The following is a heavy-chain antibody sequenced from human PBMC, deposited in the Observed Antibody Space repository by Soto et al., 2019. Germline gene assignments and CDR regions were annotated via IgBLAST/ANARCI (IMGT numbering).Heavy chain of an antibody. V-gene: IGHV4-59*01. J-gene: IGHJ4*02. CDR3: ARGKVDYDFWSGYYTGGNFDY. D-gene: IGHD3-3*01. CDR2: IYYSGST. CDR1: SGSISSYY. Sequence: SETLSLTCTVSSGSISSYYWSWIRQPPGKGLEWIGYIYYSGSTNYNPSLKSRVTISVDTSKNQFSLKLSSVTAADTAVYYFARGKVDYDFWSGYYTGGNFDYWGQGTLVTVSS.